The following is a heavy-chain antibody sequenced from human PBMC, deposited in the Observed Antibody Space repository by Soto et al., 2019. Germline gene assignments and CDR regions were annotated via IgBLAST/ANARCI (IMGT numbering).Heavy chain of an antibody. D-gene: IGHD3-10*01. CDR2: IYWDDDK. V-gene: IGHV2-5*02. CDR1: GFSLSTSGVG. Sequence: QITLKESGPTLVKPTQTLTLTCTFSGFSLSTSGVGVGWIRQPPGKALEWLALIYWDDDKRYSPSLNSRLTITKDTAQNQVGLTMTNMDPVDTATYYCAHRHPSMVRGVIGHYYFDCWGQGTLVTVSS. CDR3: AHRHPSMVRGVIGHYYFDC. J-gene: IGHJ4*02.